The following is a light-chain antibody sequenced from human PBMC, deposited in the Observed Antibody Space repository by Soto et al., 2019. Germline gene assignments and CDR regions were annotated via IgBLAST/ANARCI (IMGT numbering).Light chain of an antibody. CDR2: GAS. V-gene: IGKV1-39*01. CDR1: QSISSY. Sequence: DIQMTQSPSTLPAAVGDRVTITCRASQSISSYLNWYQQTPGKAPNLLIYGASTLQSGVPSRFSGSGSGTDFTLTISSLQPEDFATYYCQEGNSFPPTFGGGTKVDI. J-gene: IGKJ4*01. CDR3: QEGNSFPPT.